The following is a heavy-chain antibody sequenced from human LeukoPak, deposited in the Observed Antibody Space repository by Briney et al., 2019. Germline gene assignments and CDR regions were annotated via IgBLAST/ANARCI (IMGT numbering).Heavy chain of an antibody. Sequence: GESLRLSCAASGFTFSSNVMIWVRQAPGKGLEWVSSIPASGGSTYYADSVKGRFTISRDNAKNSLYLQMNSLRAEDTAVYYCARDLRFLEWSYYMDVWGKGTTVTVSS. CDR1: GFTFSSNV. D-gene: IGHD3-3*01. CDR3: ARDLRFLEWSYYMDV. V-gene: IGHV3-23*01. CDR2: IPASGGST. J-gene: IGHJ6*03.